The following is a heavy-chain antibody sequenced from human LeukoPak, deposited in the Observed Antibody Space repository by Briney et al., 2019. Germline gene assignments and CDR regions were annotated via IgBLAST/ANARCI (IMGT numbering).Heavy chain of an antibody. D-gene: IGHD4-17*01. CDR1: GGSISSYY. CDR3: ARVDYDDAFDI. V-gene: IGHV4-59*08. J-gene: IGHJ3*02. CDR2: IYYSGST. Sequence: SETLSLTCTVSGGSISSYYWSWIRQPPGKGLEWIAYIYYSGSTYYNPSLKSRVTISVDTSKNQFSLKLSSVTAADTAVYYCARVDYDDAFDIWGQGTMVTVSS.